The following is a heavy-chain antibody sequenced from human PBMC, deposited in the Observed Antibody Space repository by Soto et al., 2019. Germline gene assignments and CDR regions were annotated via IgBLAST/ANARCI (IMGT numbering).Heavy chain of an antibody. D-gene: IGHD3-22*01. J-gene: IGHJ4*02. V-gene: IGHV4-34*01. CDR2: INHSGST. CDR1: DGSFSGYY. Sequence: SETLSLTCAVYDGSFSGYYWSWIRQPPGKGLEWIGEINHSGSTNYNPSLKSRVTISVDTSKNQFSLKLSSVTAADTAVYYCAGGFYDSSGYYPRLPIPKTGGHDYWGQGTLVTVSS. CDR3: AGGFYDSSGYYPRLPIPKTGGHDY.